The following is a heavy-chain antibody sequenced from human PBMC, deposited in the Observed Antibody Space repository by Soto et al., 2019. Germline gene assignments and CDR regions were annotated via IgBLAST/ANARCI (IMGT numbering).Heavy chain of an antibody. V-gene: IGHV3-23*01. CDR3: AKEGGAARRDYYYIDV. CDR1: RFTFSNYA. CDR2: ISGSGSST. J-gene: IGHJ6*03. Sequence: EVQLLESGGGLVQPGGSLRLSCAASRFTFSNYAMTWVRQAPGKGLEWVSAISGSGSSTYYADSVKGRRTISRDKSKNTLYLQMNSLRAEDTALYYCAKEGGAARRDYYYIDVWGKGTTVTVSS. D-gene: IGHD6-6*01.